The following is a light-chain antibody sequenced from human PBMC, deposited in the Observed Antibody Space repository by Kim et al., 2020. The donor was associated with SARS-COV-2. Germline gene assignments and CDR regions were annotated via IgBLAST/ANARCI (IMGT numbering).Light chain of an antibody. CDR2: KAS. J-gene: IGKJ1*01. Sequence: DIQMTQSTSTLSASVGDRGTITCRASQSISTWLAWYQQKPGKAPQVLIFKASILETGVPSRFSGSGSGTEFTLTISSLQPDDFATYYCQRYRSYWTFGQGTKVDIK. V-gene: IGKV1-5*03. CDR1: QSISTW. CDR3: QRYRSYWT.